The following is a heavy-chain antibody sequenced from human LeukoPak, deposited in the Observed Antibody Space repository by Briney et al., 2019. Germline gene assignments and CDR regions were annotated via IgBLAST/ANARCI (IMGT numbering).Heavy chain of an antibody. V-gene: IGHV1-69*04. Sequence: SVKVSCEASGGTFSSYAISWVRQAPGQGLEWMGRIIPILGIANYAQKFQGRVTITADKSTSTAYMELSSLRSEDTAVYYCAREAVTTPYFDYWGQGTLVTVSS. CDR3: AREAVTTPYFDY. CDR2: IIPILGIA. D-gene: IGHD4-4*01. J-gene: IGHJ4*02. CDR1: GGTFSSYA.